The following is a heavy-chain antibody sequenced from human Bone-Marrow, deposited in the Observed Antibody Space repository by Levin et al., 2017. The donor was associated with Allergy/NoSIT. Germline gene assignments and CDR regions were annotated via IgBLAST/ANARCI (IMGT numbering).Heavy chain of an antibody. J-gene: IGHJ6*03. CDR1: GFTFSSYS. CDR2: ISSSSSYI. V-gene: IGHV3-21*01. D-gene: IGHD5-12*01. CDR3: ARVDIVATTLQPYYYYMGV. Sequence: GGSLRLSCAASGFTFSSYSMNWVRQAPGKGLEWVSSISSSSSYIYYADSVKGRFTISRDNAKNSLYLQMNSLRAEDTAVYYCARVDIVATTLQPYYYYMGVWGKGTTVTVSS.